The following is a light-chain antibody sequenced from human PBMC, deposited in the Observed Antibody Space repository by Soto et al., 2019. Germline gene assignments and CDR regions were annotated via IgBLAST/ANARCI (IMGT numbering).Light chain of an antibody. CDR1: QSISSY. CDR2: SAS. Sequence: DIQMTQSPSSLSASVGDRVTITCRASQSISSYLNWYQQKPRQTPKLLIYSASSLQTGVPSRFSGSGSGTDFTLTISSLQPEDFATYYCQQSYSTLYTFGQGTKLEIK. CDR3: QQSYSTLYT. V-gene: IGKV1-39*01. J-gene: IGKJ2*01.